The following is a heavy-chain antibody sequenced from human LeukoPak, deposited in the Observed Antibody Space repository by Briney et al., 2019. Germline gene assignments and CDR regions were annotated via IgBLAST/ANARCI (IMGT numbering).Heavy chain of an antibody. CDR2: INRNGGST. CDR3: ARWGEWFIAY. V-gene: IGHV3-20*04. J-gene: IGHJ4*02. Sequence: GGSLRLSCAASGFSFDDYGMSWVRQAPGKGLEWVSGINRNGGSTDYADSVKGRFTISRDNAKNSLFLQMSSLRVADTAVYYCARWGEWFIAYWGQGTLVTVSS. CDR1: GFSFDDYG. D-gene: IGHD3-3*01.